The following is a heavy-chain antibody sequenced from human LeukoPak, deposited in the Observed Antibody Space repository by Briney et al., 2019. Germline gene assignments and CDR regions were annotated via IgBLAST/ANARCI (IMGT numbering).Heavy chain of an antibody. J-gene: IGHJ4*02. CDR1: GGSISSSSYY. D-gene: IGHD3-3*01. Sequence: PSETLSLTCTVSGGSISSSSYYWGWIRQPPGKGLEWIGSIYYSGSTYYNPSLKSRVTISVDTSKNQFSLKLSSVTAADTAVYYCARHSGPYYDFWSGAPTYYFDYWGQGTLVTVSS. CDR3: ARHSGPYYDFWSGAPTYYFDY. CDR2: IYYSGST. V-gene: IGHV4-39*01.